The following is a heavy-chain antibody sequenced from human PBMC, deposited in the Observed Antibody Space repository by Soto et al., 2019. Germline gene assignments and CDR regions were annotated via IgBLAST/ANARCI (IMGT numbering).Heavy chain of an antibody. J-gene: IGHJ3*02. V-gene: IGHV3-21*01. Sequence: GGSLRLPCAASGFTFSSYSMNWVRQAPGKGLEWVSSISSSSSYIYYADSVKGRFTISRDNAKNSLYLQMNSLRAEDTAVYYCAREAVGITGTTGAFDIWGQGTMVTVSS. CDR3: AREAVGITGTTGAFDI. CDR2: ISSSSSYI. CDR1: GFTFSSYS. D-gene: IGHD1-7*01.